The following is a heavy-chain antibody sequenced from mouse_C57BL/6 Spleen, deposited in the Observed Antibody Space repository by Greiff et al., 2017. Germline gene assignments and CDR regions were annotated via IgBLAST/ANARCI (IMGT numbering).Heavy chain of an antibody. CDR3: ARSYYYGSSSYYFDY. CDR2: INPYNGDT. CDR1: GYSFTGYF. Sequence: EVQLQQSGPELVKPGDSVKISCKASGYSFTGYFMNWVMQSHGKSLEWIGRINPYNGDTFYNQKFKGKATLTVDKSSSTAHMELRSLTSEDSAVYYCARSYYYGSSSYYFDYWGQGTTLTVSS. J-gene: IGHJ2*01. D-gene: IGHD1-1*01. V-gene: IGHV1-20*01.